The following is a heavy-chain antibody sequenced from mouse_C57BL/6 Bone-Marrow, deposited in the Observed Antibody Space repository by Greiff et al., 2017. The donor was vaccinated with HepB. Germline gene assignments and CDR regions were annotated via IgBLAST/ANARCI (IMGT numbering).Heavy chain of an antibody. D-gene: IGHD2-5*01. J-gene: IGHJ4*01. CDR3: TRDPAYYSNYVY. Sequence: EVKLVESGEGLVKPGGSLKLSCAASGFTFSSYAMSWVRQTPEKRLEWDAYISSGGDYIYYADTVKGRFTISRDNARNTLYLQMSSLKSEDTAMYYCTRDPAYYSNYVYWGQGTSVTVSS. CDR2: ISSGGDYI. V-gene: IGHV5-9-1*02. CDR1: GFTFSSYA.